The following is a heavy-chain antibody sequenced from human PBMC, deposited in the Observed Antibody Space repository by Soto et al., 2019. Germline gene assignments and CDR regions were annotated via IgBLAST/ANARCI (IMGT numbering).Heavy chain of an antibody. CDR1: GYTFSAYG. D-gene: IGHD5-18*01. CDR2: ISANSGDT. J-gene: IGHJ4*02. Sequence: QVQLLQSGAEVKEPGSSVRVSCKASGYTFSAYGFSWVRQAPGQGLAWGAWISANSGDTNPAQKFQSRGTFSTDTSTNTTYIALMSLTSDDTAIYYSARDFRDSCCGNSCIYVNFWGQGTLVTVS. V-gene: IGHV1-18*01. CDR3: ARDFRDSCCGNSCIYVNF.